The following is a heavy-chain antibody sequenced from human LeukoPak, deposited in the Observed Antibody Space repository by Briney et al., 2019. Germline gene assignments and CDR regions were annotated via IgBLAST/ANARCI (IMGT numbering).Heavy chain of an antibody. CDR1: GFTFSSYE. Sequence: GGSLRLSCAASGFTFSSYEMNWVRQAPGKGLEWVSSISSSSSYIYYADSVKGRFTISRDNAKNSLYLQMNSLRAEDTAMYYCARVPGASNPGFDYWGQGTLVTVSS. CDR3: ARVPGASNPGFDY. CDR2: ISSSSSYI. D-gene: IGHD1-26*01. V-gene: IGHV3-21*01. J-gene: IGHJ4*02.